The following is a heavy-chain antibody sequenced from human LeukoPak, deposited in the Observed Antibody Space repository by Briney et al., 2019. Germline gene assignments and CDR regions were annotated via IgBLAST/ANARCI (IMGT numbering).Heavy chain of an antibody. V-gene: IGHV4-34*01. CDR1: GGSFSGYY. CDR3: ARGDYSFDY. CDR2: INHSGST. Sequence: PSETLSLTCAVYGGSFSGYYWSWIRQPPGKGPEWIGEINHSGSTNYNPSLKSRVTISVDTSKNQFSLKLSSVTAADTAVYYCARGDYSFDYWGQGTLVTVSS. J-gene: IGHJ4*02.